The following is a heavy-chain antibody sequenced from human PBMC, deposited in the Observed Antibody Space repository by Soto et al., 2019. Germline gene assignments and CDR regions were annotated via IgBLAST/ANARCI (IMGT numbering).Heavy chain of an antibody. CDR3: ARDPDSSGYLPNWFDL. Sequence: PGGSLRLSCAASGFTFSSYSMNWVRQAPGKGLEWVSYISSSSSTIYYADSVKGRFTISRDNAKNSLYLQMNSLRDEDTAVYYCARDPDSSGYLPNWFDLWGQGTLVTVSS. CDR1: GFTFSSYS. CDR2: ISSSSSTI. J-gene: IGHJ5*02. D-gene: IGHD3-22*01. V-gene: IGHV3-48*02.